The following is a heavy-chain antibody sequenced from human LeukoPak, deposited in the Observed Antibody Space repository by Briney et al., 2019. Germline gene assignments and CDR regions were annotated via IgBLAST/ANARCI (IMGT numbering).Heavy chain of an antibody. D-gene: IGHD3-10*01. CDR1: GYTFTSYD. Sequence: GASVKVSCKASGYTFTSYDINWVRQATGQGLEWTGWMNPNSGNTGYAQKFQGRVTMTRNTSISTAYMELSSLRSEDTAVYYCARGRTYYYPMVRGVIQHNWFDPWGQGTLVTVSS. CDR2: MNPNSGNT. J-gene: IGHJ5*02. CDR3: ARGRTYYYPMVRGVIQHNWFDP. V-gene: IGHV1-8*01.